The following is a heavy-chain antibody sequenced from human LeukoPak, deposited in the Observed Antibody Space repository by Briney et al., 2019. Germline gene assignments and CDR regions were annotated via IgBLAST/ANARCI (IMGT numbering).Heavy chain of an antibody. CDR2: IYPGDSDT. Sequence: GESLKISCKGSGYSFTSYWIGWVRQMPGKGLEWMGIIYPGDSDTRYSPSFQGQVTISADKSISTAYLQWSSLKASDTAMYYCARHRVSDYDILTGYQGNAFDIWGQGTMVTVSS. D-gene: IGHD3-9*01. J-gene: IGHJ3*02. V-gene: IGHV5-51*01. CDR1: GYSFTSYW. CDR3: ARHRVSDYDILTGYQGNAFDI.